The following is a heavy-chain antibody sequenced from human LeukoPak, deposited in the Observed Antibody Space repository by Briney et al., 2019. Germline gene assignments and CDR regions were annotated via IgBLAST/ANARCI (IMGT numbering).Heavy chain of an antibody. D-gene: IGHD2/OR15-2a*01. CDR1: GVTFSSSA. J-gene: IGHJ3*02. Sequence: GGSPRVSCAASGVTFSSSAMRGGRPGPGEGLEWVSAFIGSGGNTSYTDSVTGRFTISTDNTKNTLYLQMDSLRAEDTALYYCAKELPSTSRDAFDIWGQGTMVTVSS. V-gene: IGHV3-23*01. CDR2: FIGSGGNT. CDR3: AKELPSTSRDAFDI.